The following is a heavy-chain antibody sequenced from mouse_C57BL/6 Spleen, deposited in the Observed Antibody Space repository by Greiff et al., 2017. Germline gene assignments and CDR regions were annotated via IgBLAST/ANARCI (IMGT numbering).Heavy chain of an antibody. D-gene: IGHD2-1*01. CDR3: ARSDGNYPWYFDV. CDR1: GYTFTDYN. Sequence: EVQLQQSGPELVKPGASVKIPCKASGYTFTDYNMDWVKQSHGKSLEWIGDINPNNGGTIYNQKFKGKATLTVDKSSSTAYMELRSLTSEDTAVYYCARSDGNYPWYFDVWGTGTTVTVSS. J-gene: IGHJ1*03. V-gene: IGHV1-18*01. CDR2: INPNNGGT.